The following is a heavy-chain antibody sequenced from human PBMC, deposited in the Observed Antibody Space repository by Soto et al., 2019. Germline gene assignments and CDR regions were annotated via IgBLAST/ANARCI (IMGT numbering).Heavy chain of an antibody. Sequence: SETLSLTCTVSGGSISSYYWSWIRQPPGKGLEWIGYIYYSGSTNYNPSLKSRVTISVDTSKNQFSLKLSSVTAADTAVYYCARSLYGDYYYYYFMDVWGKGTTVTVSS. V-gene: IGHV4-59*08. CDR1: GGSISSYY. CDR2: IYYSGST. J-gene: IGHJ6*03. CDR3: ARSLYGDYYYYYFMDV. D-gene: IGHD4-17*01.